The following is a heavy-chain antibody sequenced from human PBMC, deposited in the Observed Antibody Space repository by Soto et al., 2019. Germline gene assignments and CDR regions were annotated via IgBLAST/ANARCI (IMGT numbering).Heavy chain of an antibody. V-gene: IGHV3-15*01. Sequence: EVQLVESGGGLVKPGGSLRLSCAASGFTFSKAWMSWVRQAPGRGPEWVGRIKSETDGATTHYAAPVQGRFTISRDDSKTTVYLQMNSLKTEDTAVYYCTADVRTAAAWGLDPWGQGTLVTVSS. CDR3: TADVRTAAAWGLDP. CDR2: IKSETDGATT. CDR1: GFTFSKAW. D-gene: IGHD6-13*01. J-gene: IGHJ5*02.